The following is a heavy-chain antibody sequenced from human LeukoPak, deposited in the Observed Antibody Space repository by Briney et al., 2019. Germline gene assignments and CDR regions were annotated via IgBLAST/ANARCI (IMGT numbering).Heavy chain of an antibody. J-gene: IGHJ3*02. D-gene: IGHD2-21*02. V-gene: IGHV3-64*01. CDR1: GFTFSSYA. CDR3: ARDLWTTKCGGDCYSHDAFDI. Sequence: GGSLRLSCAASGFTFSSYAMHWVRQAPGKGLEYVSAISSNGGSTYYANSVKGRFTISRDNTKNTLYLQMGSLRAEDMAVYYCARDLWTTKCGGDCYSHDAFDIWGQGTMVTVSS. CDR2: ISSNGGST.